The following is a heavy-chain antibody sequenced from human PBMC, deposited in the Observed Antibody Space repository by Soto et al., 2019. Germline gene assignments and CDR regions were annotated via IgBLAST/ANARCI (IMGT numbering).Heavy chain of an antibody. CDR2: ISYDGSKK. J-gene: IGHJ3*02. CDR1: GFTFSSYG. V-gene: IGHV3-30*18. D-gene: IGHD6-19*01. CDR3: AKDRGIAVAGDAFDI. Sequence: QVQLVESGGGVVQPGRSLRLSCAASGFTFSSYGMHWVRQAPGKGLEWVAVISYDGSKKYYADSVKGRFTISRDNSKNKLYLQMNSLRAEDTAVYYCAKDRGIAVAGDAFDIWGQGTMVTVSS.